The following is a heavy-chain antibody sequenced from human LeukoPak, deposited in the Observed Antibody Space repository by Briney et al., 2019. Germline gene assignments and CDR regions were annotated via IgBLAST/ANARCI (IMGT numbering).Heavy chain of an antibody. Sequence: GGSLRLSCAASGFTFDDYAMHWVRQAPGKGLEWVSGISWNSGSIGYADSVKGRFTISRDNAKISLYLQMNSLRAEDTALYYCAKDASGYDWGDDAFDIWGQGTMVTVSS. CDR3: AKDASGYDWGDDAFDI. V-gene: IGHV3-9*01. J-gene: IGHJ3*02. CDR1: GFTFDDYA. D-gene: IGHD5-12*01. CDR2: ISWNSGSI.